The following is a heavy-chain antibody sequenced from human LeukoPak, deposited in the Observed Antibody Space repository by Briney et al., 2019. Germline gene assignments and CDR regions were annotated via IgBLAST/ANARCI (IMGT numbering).Heavy chain of an antibody. V-gene: IGHV4-59*01. D-gene: IGHD6-13*01. J-gene: IGHJ5*02. CDR2: IYYSGST. CDR3: ARVLAAAGISNWFDP. Sequence: SETLSLTCAVYGGSFSGYYWSWIRQPPGKGLEWIGYIYYSGSTNYNPSLKSRVTISVDTSKNQFSLKLSSVTAADTAVYYCARVLAAAGISNWFDPWGQGTLVTVSS. CDR1: GGSFSGYY.